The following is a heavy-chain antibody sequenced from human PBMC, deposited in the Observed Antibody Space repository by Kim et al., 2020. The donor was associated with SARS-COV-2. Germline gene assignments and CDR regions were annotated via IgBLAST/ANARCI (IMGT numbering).Heavy chain of an antibody. J-gene: IGHJ6*02. Sequence: YYPRSVKGRSTLSRDNSKNTPYLQMNSLRAEDTAVYYCARDLDYYGMDVWGQGTTVTVSS. CDR3: ARDLDYYGMDV. V-gene: IGHV3-66*01.